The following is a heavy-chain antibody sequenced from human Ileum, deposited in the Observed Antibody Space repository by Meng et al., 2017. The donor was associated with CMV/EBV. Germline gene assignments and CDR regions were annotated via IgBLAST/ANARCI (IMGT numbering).Heavy chain of an antibody. D-gene: IGHD3-3*01. CDR1: GFTFSSYA. CDR3: AKDFWSGYYISNYYGMDV. CDR2: ISGTVDTT. J-gene: IGHJ6*02. V-gene: IGHV3-23*01. Sequence: GGSLRLSCAASGFTFSSYAMSWVRQAPGKGLEWVSAISGTVDTTYYADTVKGRFTISRDSSKDTLYLQMNSLRAEDMAVYYCAKDFWSGYYISNYYGMDVWGQGTTVTVSS.